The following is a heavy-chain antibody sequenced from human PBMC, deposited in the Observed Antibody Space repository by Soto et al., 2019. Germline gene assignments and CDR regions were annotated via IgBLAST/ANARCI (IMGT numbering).Heavy chain of an antibody. CDR2: TYYRSKWSN. Sequence: SQTLSLTCAISGDSVSRNSAAWNWIRQSPSRGLEWLGRTYYRSKWSNDYAGAVKSRITINPDTSKNQFSLQLNSVTPEHTAVYSCASALNGDHYFDYWGEGSLLTVSS. V-gene: IGHV6-1*01. D-gene: IGHD7-27*01. J-gene: IGHJ4*02. CDR1: GDSVSRNSAA. CDR3: ASALNGDHYFDY.